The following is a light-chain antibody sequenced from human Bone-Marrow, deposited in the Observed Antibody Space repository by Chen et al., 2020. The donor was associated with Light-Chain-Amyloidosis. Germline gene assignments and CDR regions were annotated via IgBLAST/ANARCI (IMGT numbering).Light chain of an antibody. V-gene: IGLV3-21*02. CDR1: NIGSTR. CDR3: QVWDRSSDRPV. J-gene: IGLJ3*02. CDR2: DDR. Sequence: SYVLTQPSSVSVAPGQTATIACGGNNIGSTRVHWYQQTPGQAPLLVVYDDRDRPSGIPERLSGSNAGTTATLTISRVEAGDEADYYCQVWDRSSDRPVFGGGTKLTVL.